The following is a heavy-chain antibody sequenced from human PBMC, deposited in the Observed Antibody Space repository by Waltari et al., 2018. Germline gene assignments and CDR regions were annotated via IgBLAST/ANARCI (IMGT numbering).Heavy chain of an antibody. CDR3: ARGGYCGGDCYWVDAFDI. CDR2: IYHSGRT. J-gene: IGHJ3*02. D-gene: IGHD2-21*01. CDR1: GGSISSGGYS. Sequence: QLQLQESGSGLVKPSQTLSLTCAVSGGSISSGGYSWSWIRQPPGKGLEWIGYIYHSGRTYYNPSLKSRVTISVDRSKNQFSLKLSSVTAAYTSVYYCARGGYCGGDCYWVDAFDIWGQGTMVTVSS. V-gene: IGHV4-30-2*01.